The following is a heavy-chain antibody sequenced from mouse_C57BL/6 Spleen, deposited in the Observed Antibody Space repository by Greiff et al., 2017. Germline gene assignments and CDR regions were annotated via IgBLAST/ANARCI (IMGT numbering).Heavy chain of an antibody. Sequence: LKPQGEERGKEGEEGKREGKEAGDTFTSEGRHWVKKRTGKGLEWIGEIDPADSYTNYNQKFKGKSTLTVDKSSSTAYMQLSSLTSEDSAVYYGARRKAYYSNYRGMDYWGQGTSVTVSS. CDR1: GDTFTSEG. CDR3: ARRKAYYSNYRGMDY. CDR2: IDPADSYT. J-gene: IGHJ4*01. D-gene: IGHD2-5*01. V-gene: IGHV1-69*01.